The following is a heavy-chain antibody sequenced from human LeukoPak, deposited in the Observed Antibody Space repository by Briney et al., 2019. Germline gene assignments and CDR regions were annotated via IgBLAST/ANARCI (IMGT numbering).Heavy chain of an antibody. J-gene: IGHJ5*02. V-gene: IGHV5-51*01. CDR1: GYSFTSYW. Sequence: GESLKISCKGSGYSFTSYWIGWVRHMPGKGLDWMGIIYPCDSDTSYSPSFQGQVTISADESISTAYLQWSSLKESDTAMYYCARLHKSLEGNYVPTWFVPWGQGTLVTVSS. D-gene: IGHD4-11*01. CDR3: ARLHKSLEGNYVPTWFVP. CDR2: IYPCDSDT.